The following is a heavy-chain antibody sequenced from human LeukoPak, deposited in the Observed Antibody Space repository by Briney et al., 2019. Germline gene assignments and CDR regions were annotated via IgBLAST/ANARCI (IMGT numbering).Heavy chain of an antibody. J-gene: IGHJ4*02. CDR3: ARDIAGTYRGYFDY. D-gene: IGHD1-26*01. Sequence: PGGSLRLSCAVSGFSVRTNYMSWVRQAPGQGLEWVSATYSGSSTYYADSVKGRFTISRDNSKNTLYLQMNSLRAEDTAVYYCARDIAGTYRGYFDYWGQGTLVTVSS. V-gene: IGHV3-66*01. CDR1: GFSVRTNY. CDR2: TYSGSST.